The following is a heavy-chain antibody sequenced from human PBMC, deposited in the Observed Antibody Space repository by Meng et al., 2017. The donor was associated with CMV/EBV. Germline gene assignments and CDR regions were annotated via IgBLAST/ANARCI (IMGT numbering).Heavy chain of an antibody. D-gene: IGHD3-10*01. CDR3: AKSQAYYYGSGSEHFDY. J-gene: IGHJ4*02. V-gene: IGHV3-9*01. CDR2: ISWNSGSI. CDR1: GFTFSSYD. Sequence: GGSLRLSCAACGFTFSSYDMHWVRQATGKGLEWVSGISWNSGSIGYADSVKGRFTISRDNAKNSLYLQMNSLRAEDTALYYCAKSQAYYYGSGSEHFDYWGQGTLVTVSS.